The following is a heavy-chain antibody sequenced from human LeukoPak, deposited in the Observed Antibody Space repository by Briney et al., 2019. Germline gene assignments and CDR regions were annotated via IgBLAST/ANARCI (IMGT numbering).Heavy chain of an antibody. D-gene: IGHD3-16*01. J-gene: IGHJ6*02. V-gene: IGHV3-74*01. CDR1: GFTFSSYW. CDR2: INSDGSST. Sequence: PGGSLRLSCAASGFTFSSYWMHWVRHAPGKGLVWVSRINSDGSSTSYADSVTGRFTISRDNAKNSLYLQMSNLRAEDTAVYFCARGGGLDVWGQGATVTVSS. CDR3: ARGGGLDV.